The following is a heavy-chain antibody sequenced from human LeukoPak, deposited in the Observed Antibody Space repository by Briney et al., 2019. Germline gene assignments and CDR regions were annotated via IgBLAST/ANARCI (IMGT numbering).Heavy chain of an antibody. Sequence: SETLSLTCTVSGGSISSSSYYWGWIRQPPGKGLEWIGSIYYSGSTYYNPSLKSRVTISVDTSKNQFSLKLSTVTAAVTAVYYCASQHILVVIAIPPHFDYWGQGTLVTVSS. CDR2: IYYSGST. CDR3: ASQHILVVIAIPPHFDY. D-gene: IGHD2-21*01. CDR1: GGSISSSSYY. V-gene: IGHV4-39*01. J-gene: IGHJ4*02.